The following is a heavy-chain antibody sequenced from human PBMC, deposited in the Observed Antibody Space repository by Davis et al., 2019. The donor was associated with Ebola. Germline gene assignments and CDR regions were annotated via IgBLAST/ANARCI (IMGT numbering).Heavy chain of an antibody. CDR3: ARQNVAIVPAPDY. CDR1: GGSITNVNYY. J-gene: IGHJ4*02. Sequence: MPGGSLRLSCSVSGGSITNVNYYWGWIRQAPGKGLEWIGSVYYGGNTYYNPSFRGRITVSVDTSKNQFSLRLRSATAADTAIYYCARQNVAIVPAPDYWGQGILVTVSS. V-gene: IGHV4-39*01. CDR2: VYYGGNT. D-gene: IGHD2-15*01.